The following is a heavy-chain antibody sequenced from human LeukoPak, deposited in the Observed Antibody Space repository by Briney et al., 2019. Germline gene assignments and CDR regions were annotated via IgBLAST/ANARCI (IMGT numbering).Heavy chain of an antibody. CDR1: GFTFSSCS. CDR3: ARDEAVALFDY. Sequence: GGSLRLSCAASGFTFSSCSMNWVRQAPGKGLEWVSYISSSSSTIYYADSVKGRFTISRDNAKNSLYLQMNSLRAEDTAMYYCARDEAVALFDYWGQGTLVTVSS. CDR2: ISSSSSTI. D-gene: IGHD6-19*01. V-gene: IGHV3-48*01. J-gene: IGHJ4*02.